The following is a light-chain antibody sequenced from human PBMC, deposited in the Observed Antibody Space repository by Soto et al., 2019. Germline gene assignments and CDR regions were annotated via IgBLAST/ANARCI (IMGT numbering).Light chain of an antibody. CDR2: GAS. J-gene: IGKJ5*01. Sequence: EILLAHSQPTLWVCPFERAALXWRASQSVSSYLAWYQQKPGQAPRLLIYGASTRATGIPARFSGSGSGTEFSLTISSLQSEDFAVYYCQQYSKWPITFGQGTRLEIK. V-gene: IGKV3-15*01. CDR3: QQYSKWPIT. CDR1: QSVSSY.